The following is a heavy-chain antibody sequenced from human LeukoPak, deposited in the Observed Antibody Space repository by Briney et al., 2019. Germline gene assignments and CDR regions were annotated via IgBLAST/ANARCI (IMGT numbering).Heavy chain of an antibody. Sequence: PSETLSLTCTVSGDSTSTYYWSWIRQPPGKGLEWIGYIYYSGSTNYNPSLKSRVSISLDTSKNQFSLKLSSVTAADTAVYYCARIYSSSSVSDYWGQGTLVTVSS. J-gene: IGHJ4*02. V-gene: IGHV4-59*01. D-gene: IGHD6-6*01. CDR2: IYYSGST. CDR3: ARIYSSSSVSDY. CDR1: GDSTSTYY.